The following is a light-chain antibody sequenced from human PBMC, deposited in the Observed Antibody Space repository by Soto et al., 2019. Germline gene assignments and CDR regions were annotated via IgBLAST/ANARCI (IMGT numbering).Light chain of an antibody. Sequence: QSVLTQPASVSGSPGQSITISCTGTVGLVSWYQQHPGKAPKLMIYDVSNRPSGVSNRFSGSKSGNTASLTISGLRAEDEADYYCNSYTSNNTYVFGTGTKVTVL. CDR3: NSYTSNNTYV. V-gene: IGLV2-14*03. J-gene: IGLJ1*01. CDR2: DVS. CDR1: VGL.